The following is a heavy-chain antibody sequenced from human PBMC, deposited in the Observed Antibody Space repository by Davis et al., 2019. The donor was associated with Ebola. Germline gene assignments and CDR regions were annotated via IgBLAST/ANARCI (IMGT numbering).Heavy chain of an antibody. J-gene: IGHJ6*02. D-gene: IGHD3-22*01. Sequence: GGSLRLSCAASGFTFSSYSMNWVRQAPGKGLEWVSSISSSSSYIYYADSVKGRFTISRDNAKNSLYLQMNSLRAEDTAVYYCAREVVRASYYYYGMDVWGQGTTVTVSS. CDR2: ISSSSSYI. CDR1: GFTFSSYS. V-gene: IGHV3-21*01. CDR3: AREVVRASYYYYGMDV.